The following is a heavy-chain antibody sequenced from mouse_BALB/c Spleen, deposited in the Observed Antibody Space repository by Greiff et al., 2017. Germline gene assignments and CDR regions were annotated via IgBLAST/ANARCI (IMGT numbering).Heavy chain of an antibody. D-gene: IGHD4-1*01. J-gene: IGHJ1*01. V-gene: IGHV2-3*01. Sequence: QVQLQQSGPGLVAPSQSLSITCTVSGFSLTSYGVSWVRQPPGKGLEWLGVIWGDGSTNYHSALISRLSISKDNSKSQVFLKLNSLQTDDTATYYGDKPQWDYWYFDDWGAGTTVTVSS. CDR3: DKPQWDYWYFDD. CDR2: IWGDGST. CDR1: GFSLTSYG.